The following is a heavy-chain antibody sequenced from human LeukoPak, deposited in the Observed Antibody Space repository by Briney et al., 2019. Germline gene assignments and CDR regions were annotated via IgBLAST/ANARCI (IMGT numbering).Heavy chain of an antibody. CDR2: INSDARST. V-gene: IGHV3-74*01. D-gene: IGHD3-9*01. Sequence: PGGSLRLSCAASGFTFSNYWMHWVRQAPGKGLVWVSRINSDARSTSYADSVKGRFTISRDNAKNTLYLQMNSLRAEDTAVYYCARSRDDILTGYDYWGQGTLVTVSS. J-gene: IGHJ4*02. CDR3: ARSRDDILTGYDY. CDR1: GFTFSNYW.